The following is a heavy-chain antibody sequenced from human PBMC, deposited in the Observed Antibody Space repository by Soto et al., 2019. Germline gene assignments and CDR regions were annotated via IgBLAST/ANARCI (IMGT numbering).Heavy chain of an antibody. CDR1: GGSISSGGYY. CDR2: IYYSGST. Sequence: QVQLQESGPGLVKPSQTLSLTCTVSGGSISSGGYYWSWIRQHPGKGLEWIGYIYYSGSTYYNPSLKSRVTISVDTSKNQFSLKLSSVTAADTAVYYCARDRAMVYYYYGMDVWGQGTTVTVSS. D-gene: IGHD5-18*01. J-gene: IGHJ6*02. V-gene: IGHV4-31*03. CDR3: ARDRAMVYYYYGMDV.